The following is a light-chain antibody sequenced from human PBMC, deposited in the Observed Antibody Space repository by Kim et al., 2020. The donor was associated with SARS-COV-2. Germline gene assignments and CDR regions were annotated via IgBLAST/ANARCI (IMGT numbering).Light chain of an antibody. J-gene: IGKJ2*02. V-gene: IGKV3-20*01. CDR3: QQYGRSPST. CDR2: GAS. CDR1: QCVIGRY. Sequence: FSPVESVTLSFRASQCVIGRYLAWYQQKPGLGPRLLISGASNMATGIPDRFSGSVSGTDFTLTINRLEPEDFAVYYCQQYGRSPSTFGQGTKLEI.